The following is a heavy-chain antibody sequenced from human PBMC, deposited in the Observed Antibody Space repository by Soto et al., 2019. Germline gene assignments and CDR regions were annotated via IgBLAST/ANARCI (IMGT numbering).Heavy chain of an antibody. D-gene: IGHD5-18*01. Sequence: QVQLVQSGAEVKKPGASVKVSCKASGYTFTSYGISWVRQAPGQGLEWMGWISAYNGNTNYAQKLQGRVTMTTDTSTSTAYMELRSLRSDDTAVYYCARSQDTASFPPQYYYYYYGMDVWGQGTTVTVSS. V-gene: IGHV1-18*01. CDR1: GYTFTSYG. J-gene: IGHJ6*02. CDR3: ARSQDTASFPPQYYYYYYGMDV. CDR2: ISAYNGNT.